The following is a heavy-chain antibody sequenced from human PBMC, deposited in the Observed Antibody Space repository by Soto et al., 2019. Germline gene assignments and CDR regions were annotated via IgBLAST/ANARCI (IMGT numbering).Heavy chain of an antibody. Sequence: SLRLSCAASGXTFDDYSMHWVRQAPGKGLEWVSGLSWNSGSIGYADSVKGRFTISRDNANNSLYLQMNSLRAEDTAFYYCAKGRDSSSSSWFDPWGQGALGTVSS. D-gene: IGHD6-6*01. V-gene: IGHV3-9*01. CDR2: LSWNSGSI. CDR3: AKGRDSSSSSWFDP. CDR1: GXTFDDYS. J-gene: IGHJ5*02.